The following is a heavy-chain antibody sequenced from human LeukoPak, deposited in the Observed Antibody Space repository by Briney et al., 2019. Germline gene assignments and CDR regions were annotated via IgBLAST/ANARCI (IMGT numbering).Heavy chain of an antibody. V-gene: IGHV1-2*02. Sequence: ASVKVSCKASGFIFSDYYLNWVRQAPGQGLEWMGWVDPGSGGTDFAQKVQGRVTMTRDTSISTAYMEVNRLTSDDTAVYYCTRGSMLRGVSDFDYWGQGTLVTVSS. CDR1: GFIFSDYY. CDR2: VDPGSGGT. J-gene: IGHJ4*02. CDR3: TRGSMLRGVSDFDY. D-gene: IGHD3-10*01.